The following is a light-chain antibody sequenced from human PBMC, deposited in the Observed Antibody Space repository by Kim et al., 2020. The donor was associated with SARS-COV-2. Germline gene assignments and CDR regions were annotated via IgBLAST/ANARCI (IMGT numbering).Light chain of an antibody. Sequence: ASVGGTVTIPCRARQSVSNWLNWYQQKPGKAPHLLIFRASTLQSGVPARFSGSASGTDFALTISSLQPEDFATYYCQQSYSFPRTFGQGTKVDIK. V-gene: IGKV1-39*01. CDR1: QSVSNW. J-gene: IGKJ1*01. CDR3: QQSYSFPRT. CDR2: RAS.